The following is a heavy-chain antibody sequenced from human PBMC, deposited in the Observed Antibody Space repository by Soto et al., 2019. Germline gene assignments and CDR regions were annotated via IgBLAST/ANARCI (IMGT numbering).Heavy chain of an antibody. CDR1: GFTFSSYA. CDR3: AKGVHKMSWLPNNHFDY. CDR2: ISGSGGST. J-gene: IGHJ4*02. Sequence: PXXSLRLSCAASGFTFSSYAMGWVLQAPGKGLEWVSAISGSGGSTYYADSVKGRFTISRDNSKNTLYLQMNSLRAEDKAVYYCAKGVHKMSWLPNNHFDYWGQGTLVTVSS. D-gene: IGHD3-22*01. V-gene: IGHV3-23*01.